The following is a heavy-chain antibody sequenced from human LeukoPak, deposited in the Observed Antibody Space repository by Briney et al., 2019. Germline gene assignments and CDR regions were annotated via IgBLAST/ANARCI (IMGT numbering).Heavy chain of an antibody. CDR2: INPNIDCT. CDR3: ARANMVRGVGLFFDRNWFDL. Sequence: ASVKLSCKASGYTFTGYYMHWVRQAPGQRLGWMVGINPNIDCTNYAQKYQGSVTMTRNTSITSAYMELRRLRSEDTAVYYCARANMVRGVGLFFDRNWFDLWGQGTLVTVSS. D-gene: IGHD3-10*01. V-gene: IGHV1-2*02. J-gene: IGHJ5*02. CDR1: GYTFTGYY.